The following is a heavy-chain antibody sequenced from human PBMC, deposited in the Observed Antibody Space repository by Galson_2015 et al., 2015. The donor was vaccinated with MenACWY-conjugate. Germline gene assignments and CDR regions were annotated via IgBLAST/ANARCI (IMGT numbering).Heavy chain of an antibody. CDR3: ARSFDPGNSRDGFTKYYFDY. D-gene: IGHD5-24*01. CDR2: IYYSGST. CDR1: GGSISSTNYY. J-gene: IGHJ4*02. Sequence: TLSLTCNVSGGSISSTNYYWGWIRQSPGRGLEWIGSIYYSGSTYYNPSPKSRVTISVDTSKNQFSLKLSSVTAADTAVYYCARSFDPGNSRDGFTKYYFDYWGQGPLVTVSS. V-gene: IGHV4-39*07.